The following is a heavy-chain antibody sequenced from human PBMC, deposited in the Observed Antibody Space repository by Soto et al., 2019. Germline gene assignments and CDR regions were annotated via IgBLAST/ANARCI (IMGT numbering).Heavy chain of an antibody. CDR2: INHSGST. D-gene: IGHD6-13*01. V-gene: IGHV4-34*01. J-gene: IGHJ4*02. CDR1: GGSFSGYY. Sequence: PSETLSLTCAVYGGSFSGYYWSWIRQPPGKGLEWIGEINHSGSTNYNPSLKSRVTISVDTSKNQFSLKLSSVTAADTAVYYCARGQTRAAAGIGGYWGRGPLVTVPS. CDR3: ARGQTRAAAGIGGY.